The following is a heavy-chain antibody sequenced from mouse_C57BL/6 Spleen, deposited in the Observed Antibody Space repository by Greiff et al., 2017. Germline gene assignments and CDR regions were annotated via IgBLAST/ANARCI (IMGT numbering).Heavy chain of an antibody. CDR3: ARRLYFDY. V-gene: IGHV5-17*01. Sequence: EVKLVESGGGLVKPGGSLKLSCAASGFTFTDYGMHWVRQAPEKGLEWVAYISSGSSTIYYADTVKGRFTFSRDNAKNTLFLQMTSLRSEDTAMYYCARRLYFDYWGQGTTLTVSS. J-gene: IGHJ2*01. D-gene: IGHD3-2*02. CDR2: ISSGSSTI. CDR1: GFTFTDYG.